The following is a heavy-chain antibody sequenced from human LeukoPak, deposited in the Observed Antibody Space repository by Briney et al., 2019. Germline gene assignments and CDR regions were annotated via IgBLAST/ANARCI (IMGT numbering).Heavy chain of an antibody. V-gene: IGHV5-51*01. D-gene: IGHD2-15*01. CDR2: IYPGDSDT. CDR3: ARTKPKGPGVVAASDAFDI. Sequence: KRGESLKISCKGSGYSFTSYWIGWVRQMPGKGLEWMGIIYPGDSDTRYSPSFQGQVTISADKSISTAYLQWSSLKASDTAMYYCARTKPKGPGVVAASDAFDIWGQGTMVTVSS. CDR1: GYSFTSYW. J-gene: IGHJ3*02.